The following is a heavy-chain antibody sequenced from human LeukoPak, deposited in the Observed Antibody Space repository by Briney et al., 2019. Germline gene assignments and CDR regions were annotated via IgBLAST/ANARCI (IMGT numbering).Heavy chain of an antibody. J-gene: IGHJ4*02. CDR3: ARVRGSGYDLVDY. CDR1: GFMFSTYS. V-gene: IGHV3-48*04. CDR2: ITSGSGTM. D-gene: IGHD5-12*01. Sequence: GGSLRLSCAASGFMFSTYSINWVRQAPGKGLEWVSYITSGSGTMFYADSVKGRFTISRDNAKNTLYLQMNSLRAEDTAVYYCARVRGSGYDLVDYWGQGTLVTVSS.